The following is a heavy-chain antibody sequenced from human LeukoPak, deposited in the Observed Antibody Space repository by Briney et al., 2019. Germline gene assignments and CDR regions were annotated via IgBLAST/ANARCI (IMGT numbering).Heavy chain of an antibody. CDR1: GFTFSSYA. V-gene: IGHV3-23*01. CDR3: AKDGEYDFWSDKTTQPLDY. Sequence: GGSLRLSCAASGFTFSSYAMSWVRQAPGKGLEWVSAISGSGGSTYYADSVKGRFTISRDNSKNTLYLQMNSLRAEDTAVYYCAKDGEYDFWSDKTTQPLDYWGQGTLVTVSS. CDR2: ISGSGGST. J-gene: IGHJ4*02. D-gene: IGHD3-3*01.